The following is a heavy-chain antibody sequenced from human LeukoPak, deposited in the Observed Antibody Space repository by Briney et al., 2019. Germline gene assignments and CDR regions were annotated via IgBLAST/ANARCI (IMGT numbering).Heavy chain of an antibody. CDR1: GYTFTGYY. CDR3: ARWGEDYYDSSGVVLDY. J-gene: IGHJ4*02. D-gene: IGHD3-22*01. Sequence: ASVKVSCKAFGYTFTGYYMHWVRQAPGQGLEWMGRINPNSGGTNYAQKFQGRVTMTRDTSISTAYMELSRLRSDDTAVYYCARWGEDYYDSSGVVLDYWGQGTLVTVSS. V-gene: IGHV1-2*06. CDR2: INPNSGGT.